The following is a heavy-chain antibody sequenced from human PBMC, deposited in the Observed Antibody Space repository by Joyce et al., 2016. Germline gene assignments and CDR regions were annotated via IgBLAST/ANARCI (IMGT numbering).Heavy chain of an antibody. CDR3: FNYELGSGYSPSRDV. CDR2: IRSKANGDAT. CDR1: GFTLRGCS. D-gene: IGHD3-3*01. J-gene: IGHJ6*02. Sequence: EVQLVASGGGLVQPGGSLKLSCAVSGFTLRGCSVHWVRRAAGKGLGWVGSIRSKANGDATAYAASVKGRFSSSIDDSKKTAYLQMNSLKTEDTAVYYCFNYELGSGYSPSRDVWGQGSTVTVSS. V-gene: IGHV3-73*02.